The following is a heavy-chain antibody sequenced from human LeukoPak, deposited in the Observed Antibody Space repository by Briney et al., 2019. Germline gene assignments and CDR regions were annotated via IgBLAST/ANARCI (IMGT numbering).Heavy chain of an antibody. V-gene: IGHV3-7*04. CDR2: IKQDGSEK. CDR3: ARDMVILDY. Sequence: GGSLRLPCSASGFIVSNYWMTWVRQAPGKGLEWVANIKQDGSEKYYVDSVNGRFTISRDNAKKSLYLQMNSLRAEDTAVYFFARDMVILDYWGQGTLVTVSS. J-gene: IGHJ4*02. D-gene: IGHD3-16*01. CDR1: GFIVSNYW.